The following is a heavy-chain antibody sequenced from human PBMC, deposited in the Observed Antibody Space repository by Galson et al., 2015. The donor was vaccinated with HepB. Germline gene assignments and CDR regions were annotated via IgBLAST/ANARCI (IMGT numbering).Heavy chain of an antibody. D-gene: IGHD6-6*01. CDR1: GFTFISYG. J-gene: IGHJ6*02. CDR3: ARDRIAVRDYYYAMDV. V-gene: IGHV3-33*01. Sequence: SLRLSCAASGFTFISYGMHWVRQAPGKGLEWVAVIWYDGNNKYYADSVKGRFTISRDNSNNTLYLQMNSLRAADTAVYYCARDRIAVRDYYYAMDVWGRGTTVTVSS. CDR2: IWYDGNNK.